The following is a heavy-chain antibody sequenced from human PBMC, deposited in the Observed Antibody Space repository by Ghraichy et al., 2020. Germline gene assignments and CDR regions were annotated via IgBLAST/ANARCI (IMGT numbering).Heavy chain of an antibody. Sequence: SETLSLTCAVYGGSLSVYYWSWIRQPPGKGLEWIGEINHSGSTNYNPSLKSRVTISVDTSKNQFPLKLSSVTAADTAVYYCARDGLEGMDVWGQGTTVTVSS. J-gene: IGHJ6*02. V-gene: IGHV4-34*01. CDR2: INHSGST. CDR1: GGSLSVYY. D-gene: IGHD2-8*01. CDR3: ARDGLEGMDV.